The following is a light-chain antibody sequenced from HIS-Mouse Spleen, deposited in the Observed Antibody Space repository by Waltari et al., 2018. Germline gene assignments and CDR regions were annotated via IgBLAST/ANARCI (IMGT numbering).Light chain of an antibody. CDR1: SRDVGRYNR. Sequence: QSALTQPPSVSGSPGQSVTISCTGTSRDVGRYNRVSWYQHPPGTAPKLMIYEVSNRPSGVPDRFSGSKSGNTASLTISGLQAEDEADYYCSSYTSSSTVVFGGGTKLTVL. J-gene: IGLJ2*01. V-gene: IGLV2-18*02. CDR2: EVS. CDR3: SSYTSSSTVV.